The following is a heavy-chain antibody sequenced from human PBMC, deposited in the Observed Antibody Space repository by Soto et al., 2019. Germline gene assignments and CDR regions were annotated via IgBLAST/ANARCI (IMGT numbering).Heavy chain of an antibody. J-gene: IGHJ6*03. CDR1: GGSFSVYY. CDR3: ARGRGYSYGYPYYYYYMDV. CDR2: INHSGST. Sequence: PSETLSLTCAVYGGSFSVYYWSWIRQPPGKGLEWIGEINHSGSTNYNPSLKSRVTISVDTSKNQFSLKLSSVTAADTAVYYCARGRGYSYGYPYYYYYMDVWGKGTAVTVSS. D-gene: IGHD5-18*01. V-gene: IGHV4-34*01.